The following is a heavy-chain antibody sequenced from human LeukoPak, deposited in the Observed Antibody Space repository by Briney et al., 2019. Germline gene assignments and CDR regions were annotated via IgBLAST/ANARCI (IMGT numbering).Heavy chain of an antibody. D-gene: IGHD1-26*01. J-gene: IGHJ5*02. CDR3: ATLGGRRVYGRP. CDR1: GYTLTELS. Sequence: ASVKVSCKVSGYTLTELSMHWVRQAPGKGREWMGGFDPEDGETIYAQKFQGRVTMTEDTSTDTAYMELSSLRSEDTAVYYCATLGGRRVYGRPWGQGTLVTVSS. V-gene: IGHV1-24*01. CDR2: FDPEDGET.